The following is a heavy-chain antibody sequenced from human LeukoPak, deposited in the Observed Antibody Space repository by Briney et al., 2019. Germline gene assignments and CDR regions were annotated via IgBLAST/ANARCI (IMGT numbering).Heavy chain of an antibody. CDR1: GGSISSSNW. CDR2: IYHSGST. D-gene: IGHD2-2*01. Sequence: ETLSLTCAVSGGSISSSNWRSWVRQPPGKGLGWIGEIYHSGSTNYNPSLKSRVTISVDKSKNQFSLKLGSVTAADTAVYYCARDSPSTSGGSDAFDIWGQGTMVTVSS. V-gene: IGHV4-4*02. J-gene: IGHJ3*02. CDR3: ARDSPSTSGGSDAFDI.